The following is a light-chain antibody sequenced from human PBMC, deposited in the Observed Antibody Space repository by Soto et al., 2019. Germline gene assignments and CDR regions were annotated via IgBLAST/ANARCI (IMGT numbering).Light chain of an antibody. CDR1: QRISRY. Sequence: DIQMTQCPSALSASIGDRVSITCRTSQRISRYLNWYQQKPGKAPKLLIYGTSSLQSGVPSRFSGSGSGTAFTITISSLQPEDFATYYRHQSYHTPLFGGGTKVDIK. V-gene: IGKV1-39*01. J-gene: IGKJ4*01. CDR2: GTS. CDR3: HQSYHTPL.